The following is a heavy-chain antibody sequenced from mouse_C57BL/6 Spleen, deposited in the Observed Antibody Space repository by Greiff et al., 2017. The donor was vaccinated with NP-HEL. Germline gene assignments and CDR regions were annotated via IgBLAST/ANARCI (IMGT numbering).Heavy chain of an antibody. CDR2: IHPNSGST. J-gene: IGHJ3*01. CDR3: ARYYYGSSSPFAY. CDR1: GYTFTSYW. D-gene: IGHD1-1*01. V-gene: IGHV1-64*01. Sequence: QVQLQQPGAELVKPGASVKLSCKASGYTFTSYWMHWVKQRPGQGLEWIGMIHPNSGSTNYNEKFKSKATLTVDKSSSTAYMQLSSLTSEDSAVYYCARYYYGSSSPFAYWGKGTLVTVAA.